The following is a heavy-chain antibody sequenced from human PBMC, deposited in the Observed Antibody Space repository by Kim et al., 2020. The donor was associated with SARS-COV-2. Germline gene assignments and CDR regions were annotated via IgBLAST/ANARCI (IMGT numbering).Heavy chain of an antibody. V-gene: IGHV6-1*01. CDR3: ARDSGLGDFFQIDY. D-gene: IGHD2-21*02. J-gene: IGHJ4*02. Sequence: AVSVKSRITINPDTSKNQFSLQLNSVTPEDTAVYYCARDSGLGDFFQIDYWGQGTLVTVSS.